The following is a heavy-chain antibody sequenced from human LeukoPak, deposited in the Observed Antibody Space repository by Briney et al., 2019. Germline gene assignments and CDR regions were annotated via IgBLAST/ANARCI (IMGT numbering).Heavy chain of an antibody. CDR2: ISSSSSTI. Sequence: PGGSLRLSCAASGFTFSSYSMNWVRQAPGKGLEWVSYISSSSSTIYYADSVKGRFTISRDNAKNSLYLQMNSLRAEDTAVYYCARAAGQDSHDYWGQGTLVTVSS. CDR3: ARAAGQDSHDY. CDR1: GFTFSSYS. J-gene: IGHJ4*02. V-gene: IGHV3-48*01. D-gene: IGHD2-15*01.